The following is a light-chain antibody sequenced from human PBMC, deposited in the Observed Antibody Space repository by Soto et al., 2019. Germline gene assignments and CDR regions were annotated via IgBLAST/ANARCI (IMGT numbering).Light chain of an antibody. CDR3: QQRSNWPWT. J-gene: IGKJ1*01. CDR2: GAS. Sequence: EIVLTQSPGTLSLSPGERATLSCRASQSVNTNLAWYQQKPGQAPRLLIYGASNRATGIPARFSGSGSGTEFTLTISSLEPEDFAVYYCQQRSNWPWTFGQGTKVDIK. CDR1: QSVNTN. V-gene: IGKV3-11*01.